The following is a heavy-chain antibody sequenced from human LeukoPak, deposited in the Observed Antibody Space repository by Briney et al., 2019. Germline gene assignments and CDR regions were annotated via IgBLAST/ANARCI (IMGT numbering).Heavy chain of an antibody. CDR2: IKRDGSSP. Sequence: GGSLRLSCAASGFTFSSYWMHWIRHAPGKGLVWVSRIKRDGSSPAYADSVKGRFTISRDNAKNTLYLQMNSLRAEDTAVYYCARGRYCSGGSCYSPDAFDIWGQGTMVTVSS. CDR3: ARGRYCSGGSCYSPDAFDI. V-gene: IGHV3-74*01. J-gene: IGHJ3*02. CDR1: GFTFSSYW. D-gene: IGHD2-15*01.